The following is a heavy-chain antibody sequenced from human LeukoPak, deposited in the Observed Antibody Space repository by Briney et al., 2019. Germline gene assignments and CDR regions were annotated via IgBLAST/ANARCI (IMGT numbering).Heavy chain of an antibody. V-gene: IGHV3-30-3*01. CDR3: AKGVGYDSIGGNY. Sequence: GGSLRLSCAASGFTFSSYAIHWVRQAPGKGLEWLAVISYDGTNKYYADSVKGRFTISRDNSNNTLYLQMNSLRAEDTAVYYCAKGVGYDSIGGNYWGQGTLVTVSS. J-gene: IGHJ4*02. CDR2: ISYDGTNK. D-gene: IGHD3-22*01. CDR1: GFTFSSYA.